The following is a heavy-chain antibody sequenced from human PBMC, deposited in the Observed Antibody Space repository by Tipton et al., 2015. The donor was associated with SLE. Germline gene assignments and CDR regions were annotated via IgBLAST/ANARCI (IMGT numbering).Heavy chain of an antibody. D-gene: IGHD2/OR15-2a*01. CDR2: ISASGGAT. CDR1: GFSFSDYY. CDR3: ARGGIDDYGLDV. J-gene: IGHJ6*02. Sequence: SLRLSCAASGFSFSDYYMTWIRQAPGKGLEWGSYISASGGATFYAASVKGRFLISRDNAKDSLYLQLSSLRAEDTTVYFCARGGIDDYGLDVWGQGTTVTVSS. V-gene: IGHV3-11*01.